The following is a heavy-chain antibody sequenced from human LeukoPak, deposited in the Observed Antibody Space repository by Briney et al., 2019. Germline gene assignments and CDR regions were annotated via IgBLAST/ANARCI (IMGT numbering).Heavy chain of an antibody. V-gene: IGHV3-23*01. J-gene: IGHJ5*02. D-gene: IGHD2/OR15-2a*01. CDR3: AILSWDGRGTFS. CDR2: IRGGAENT. Sequence: GGSLRLSCAASRFTFSTYSMSWVRQAPGKGLEWVSAIRGGAENTYYADSVRGRFTISRDNYKDTLTLQMNSLRAEDTAIYYCAILSWDGRGTFSWGQGTLVTVSS. CDR1: RFTFSTYS.